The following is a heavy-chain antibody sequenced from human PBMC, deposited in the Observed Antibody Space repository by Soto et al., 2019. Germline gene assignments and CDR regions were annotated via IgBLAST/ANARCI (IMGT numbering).Heavy chain of an antibody. V-gene: IGHV4-34*01. CDR2: INHSGST. Sequence: PSETLSLTCAVYGGSFSGYYWSWIRQPPGKGLEWIGEINHSGSTNYNPSLKSRVTISVDTSKNQFSLKLSSVTAADTAVYYCARGGRKRIQLWLAYFDYWGQGTLVTVSS. CDR3: ARGGRKRIQLWLAYFDY. J-gene: IGHJ4*02. D-gene: IGHD5-18*01. CDR1: GGSFSGYY.